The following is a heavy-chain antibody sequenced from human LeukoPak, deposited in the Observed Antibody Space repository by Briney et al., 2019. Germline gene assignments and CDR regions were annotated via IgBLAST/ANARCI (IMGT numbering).Heavy chain of an antibody. J-gene: IGHJ4*02. CDR2: ISYDGKNK. D-gene: IGHD5-24*01. CDR3: AKDPFARYNKGYTFDY. Sequence: PGTSLRLSCAASGFTFSNYGMHWVRQAPGKGLEWVAVISYDGKNKEYSDSVKGRFTISRDNSKNTVSLEMNSLRGKDTAVYYCAKDPFARYNKGYTFDYWGQGILVSVSS. CDR1: GFTFSNYG. V-gene: IGHV3-30*18.